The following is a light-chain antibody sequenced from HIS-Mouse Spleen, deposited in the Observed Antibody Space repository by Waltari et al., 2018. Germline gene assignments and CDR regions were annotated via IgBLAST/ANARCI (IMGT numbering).Light chain of an antibody. CDR2: EDS. Sequence: SYELTQPPSVSVSPGQTARITCPGDALPKKYAYWYQQKSGQAPVLVIYEDSKRPSGIPESFSGSSSGTMATLTISGAQVEDEAEYYCYSTDSSGNHRVFGGGTKLTVL. CDR3: YSTDSSGNHRV. V-gene: IGLV3-10*01. CDR1: ALPKKY. J-gene: IGLJ2*01.